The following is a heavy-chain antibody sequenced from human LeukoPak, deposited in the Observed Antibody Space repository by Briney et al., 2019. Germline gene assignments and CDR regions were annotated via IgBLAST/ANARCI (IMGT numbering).Heavy chain of an antibody. Sequence: GASVKVSCKASGGTFSSYAISWVRQAPGQGLEWMGGIIPIFGTANYAQKFQSRVTITADESTSTAYMELSSLRSEDTAVYYCAREGRSQAVPAALYNWFDPWGQGTLVTVSS. V-gene: IGHV1-69*13. CDR2: IIPIFGTA. J-gene: IGHJ5*02. CDR3: AREGRSQAVPAALYNWFDP. D-gene: IGHD2-2*01. CDR1: GGTFSSYA.